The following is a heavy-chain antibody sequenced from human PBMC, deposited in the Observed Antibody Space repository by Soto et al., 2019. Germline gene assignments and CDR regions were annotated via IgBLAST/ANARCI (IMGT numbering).Heavy chain of an antibody. D-gene: IGHD3-22*01. Sequence: QVQLVQSGAEVKKPGSSVKVSCTASGGAVRNYAVSWVRPAPGQGLEWMGAVMPTFGAGVYAQKFQGRLTIFADESTHTAYLNLSSLTFEDAAIYYCAASRGFYEAMDAWGQGTKLTV. J-gene: IGHJ6*02. CDR3: AASRGFYEAMDA. V-gene: IGHV1-69*01. CDR2: VMPTFGAG. CDR1: GGAVRNYA.